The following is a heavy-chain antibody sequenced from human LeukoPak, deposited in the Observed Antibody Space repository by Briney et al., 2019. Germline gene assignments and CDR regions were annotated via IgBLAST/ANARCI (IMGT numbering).Heavy chain of an antibody. D-gene: IGHD3-10*01. Sequence: GGSLRLSCAVSGFTFRDYAMSWVRQPPGKGLEGVSTIKNGAHTTNYADAVKGRLTISRDDSMNTLFLQMNSLRAEDTAVYYCAREYYGCFDYWGQGALVTVSS. J-gene: IGHJ4*02. CDR1: GFTFRDYA. V-gene: IGHV3-23*01. CDR3: AREYYGCFDY. CDR2: IKNGAHTT.